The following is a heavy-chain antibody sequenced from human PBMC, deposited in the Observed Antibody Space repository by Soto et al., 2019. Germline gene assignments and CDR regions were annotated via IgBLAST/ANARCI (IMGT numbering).Heavy chain of an antibody. V-gene: IGHV3-21*06. J-gene: IGHJ4*02. CDR1: GFTFTRYS. CDR3: ARESEDLTSNFDY. CDR2: ISSTTNYI. Sequence: GGSLRLSGSASGFTFTRYSMNWVRQAPGKGLEWVSSISSTTNYIYYGDSMKGRFTISRDNAKNSLYLEMNSLRAEDTAVYYCARESEDLTSNFDYWGQGTLVIVSS.